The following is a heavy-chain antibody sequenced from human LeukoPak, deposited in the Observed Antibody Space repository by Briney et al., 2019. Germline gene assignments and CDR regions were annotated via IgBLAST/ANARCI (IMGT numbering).Heavy chain of an antibody. J-gene: IGHJ4*02. CDR3: ARQKYYDSSGYVY. CDR1: GGSISSYY. D-gene: IGHD3-22*01. CDR2: IYYSGST. V-gene: IGHV4-59*08. Sequence: PSETLSLTCIVSGGSISSYYWSWIRQPPGKGLEWIGYIYYSGSTYYNPSLKSRVTISVDTSKNQFSLKLSSVTAADTAVYYCARQKYYDSSGYVYWGQGTLVTVSS.